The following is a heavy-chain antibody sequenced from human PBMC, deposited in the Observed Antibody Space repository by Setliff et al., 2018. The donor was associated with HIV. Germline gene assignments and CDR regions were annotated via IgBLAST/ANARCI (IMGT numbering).Heavy chain of an antibody. V-gene: IGHV4-34*01. CDR3: VTSSSWSSRLNF. CDR1: GGSLSGHY. J-gene: IGHJ4*02. Sequence: SETLSLTCAVYGGSLSGHYWSWIRQPPGQGLEWIGETSHSGKTNYNPSLKSRVTISVGTSKNQFSLKLTSVTAADTAVYYCVTSSSWSSRLNFWGPGMLVTVSS. CDR2: TSHSGKT. D-gene: IGHD2-2*01.